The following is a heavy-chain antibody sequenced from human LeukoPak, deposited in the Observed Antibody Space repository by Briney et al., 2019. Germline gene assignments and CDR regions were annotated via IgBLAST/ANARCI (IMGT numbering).Heavy chain of an antibody. V-gene: IGHV4-39*07. CDR2: IHYGGST. Sequence: SETLSLTCTVSGGSISSSRYYWGWIRQPPGKGLEWIGSIHYGGSTYYNPSLKSRVTVSVDTSENQFSLKLSSVAAADTAVYFCVRTRLSDHIVPAAERADDACDMWGQGTMVTVSS. J-gene: IGHJ3*02. CDR1: GGSISSSRYY. CDR3: VRTRLSDHIVPAAERADDACDM. D-gene: IGHD2-2*01.